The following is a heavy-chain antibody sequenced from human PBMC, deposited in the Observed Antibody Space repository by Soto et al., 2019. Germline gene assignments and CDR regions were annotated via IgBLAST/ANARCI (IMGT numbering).Heavy chain of an antibody. V-gene: IGHV1-18*01. D-gene: IGHD3-10*01. CDR1: GNTVGTFG. CDR3: ARVAGYGSGSRRFAT. CDR2: IVGDSGAT. Sequence: QVQLMQSGTEVAKPGASVKVSCKTSGNTVGTFGLSWVRLAPGQGLEGMGWIVGDSGATVYSQKFQGRVTMYSDRSTDTAYMELRSLTSDDSTLSYCARVAGYGSGSRRFATWGQGNLVSVSS. J-gene: IGHJ4*02.